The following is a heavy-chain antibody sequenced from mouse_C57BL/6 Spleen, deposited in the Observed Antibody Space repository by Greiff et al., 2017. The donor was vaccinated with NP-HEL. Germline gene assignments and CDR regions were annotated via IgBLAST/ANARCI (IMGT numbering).Heavy chain of an antibody. Sequence: EVQLVESGGDLVKPGGSLKLSCAASGFTFSSYGMSWVRQTPDKRLEWVATISSGGSYTYYPDSVKGRFTISRDNAKNTLYLQMSSLKSEDTAMYYCAGGNYVAMDYWGQGTSVTVSS. J-gene: IGHJ4*01. CDR1: GFTFSSYG. CDR2: ISSGGSYT. D-gene: IGHD2-1*01. CDR3: AGGNYVAMDY. V-gene: IGHV5-6*01.